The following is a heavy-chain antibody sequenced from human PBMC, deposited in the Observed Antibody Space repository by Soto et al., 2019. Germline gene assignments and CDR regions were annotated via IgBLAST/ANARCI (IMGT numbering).Heavy chain of an antibody. CDR1: GYTFTIYY. V-gene: IGHV1-46*01. J-gene: IGHJ6*02. CDR3: ARDDVYCGGDCYSDIDYYYYGMDV. CDR2: INPSGGST. Sequence: GASVKVSCKASGYTFTIYYMHWVRQAHGQGLEWMGIINPSGGSTSYAQKFQGRVTMTRDTSTSTVYMELSSLRSEDTAVYYCARDDVYCGGDCYSDIDYYYYGMDVWGQGTTVTVSS. D-gene: IGHD2-21*02.